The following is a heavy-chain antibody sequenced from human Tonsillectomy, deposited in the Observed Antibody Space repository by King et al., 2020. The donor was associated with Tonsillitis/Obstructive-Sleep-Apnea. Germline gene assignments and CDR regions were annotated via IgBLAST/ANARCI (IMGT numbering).Heavy chain of an antibody. CDR2: INPTSGDT. Sequence: VQLVESGAEVKKPGASVKVSCKASGYTFAGYYMHWVRQAPGQGLEWMGWINPTSGDTNYAQKFQGRVIMTRDTSISTGYMELSRLRFDDTAVYYCAREGNNWFDPWGQGTLVTVSS. V-gene: IGHV1-2*02. J-gene: IGHJ5*02. CDR3: AREGNNWFDP. CDR1: GYTFAGYY.